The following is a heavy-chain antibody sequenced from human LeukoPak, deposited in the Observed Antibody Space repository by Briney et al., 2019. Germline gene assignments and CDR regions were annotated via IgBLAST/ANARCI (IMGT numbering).Heavy chain of an antibody. D-gene: IGHD3-22*01. Sequence: PGGSLRLSCAASGFTFSSYAMSWIRQPPGKGLEWIGYIYYSGSTNYNPSLKSRVTISVGTSKNQFSLKLSSVTAADTAVYYCARYYDSSGYAFDYWGQGTLVTVSS. J-gene: IGHJ4*02. V-gene: IGHV4-59*01. CDR1: GFTFSSYA. CDR2: IYYSGST. CDR3: ARYYDSSGYAFDY.